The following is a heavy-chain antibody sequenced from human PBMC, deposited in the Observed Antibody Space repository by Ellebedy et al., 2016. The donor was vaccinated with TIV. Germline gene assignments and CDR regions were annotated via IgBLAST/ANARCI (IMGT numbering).Heavy chain of an antibody. V-gene: IGHV4-59*11. Sequence: MPSKTLSLTCKVSGGPISSHFWSWIRQPPGKGLEWFGHIFFSGRTNYNPSLESRVSISIDTSKNQISLNLASVTAADTAVYYCARSGDWFDPWGQGTLVTVAS. J-gene: IGHJ5*02. CDR3: ARSGDWFDP. D-gene: IGHD3-10*01. CDR1: GGPISSHF. CDR2: IFFSGRT.